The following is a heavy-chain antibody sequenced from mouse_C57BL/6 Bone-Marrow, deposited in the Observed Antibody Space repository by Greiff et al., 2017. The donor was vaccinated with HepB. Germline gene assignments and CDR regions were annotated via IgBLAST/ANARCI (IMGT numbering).Heavy chain of an antibody. D-gene: IGHD2-2*01. Sequence: VQLQQSGAELVKPGASVKLSCKASGYTFTSYWMHWVKQRPGQGLEWIGMIHPNSGSTNYNEKFKSKATLTVDKSSSTAYMQLSSLTSEDSAVYYCARDLLWLRRRFAYWGQGTLVTVSA. CDR3: ARDLLWLRRRFAY. CDR2: IHPNSGST. J-gene: IGHJ3*01. CDR1: GYTFTSYW. V-gene: IGHV1-64*01.